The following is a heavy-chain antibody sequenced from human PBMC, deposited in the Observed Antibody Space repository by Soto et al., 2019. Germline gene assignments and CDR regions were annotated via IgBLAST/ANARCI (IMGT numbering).Heavy chain of an antibody. J-gene: IGHJ3*01. CDR3: GRAYGEPPDAFDL. CDR1: GYTFKNYG. D-gene: IGHD4-17*01. V-gene: IGHV1-18*01. Sequence: QLVQSGSDVKKPGASVKVSCKASGYTFKNYGITWVRQAPGQGLEWVGWISAYNGNTHHAQKVQGRVTLTTDTSTSTAYLELNSVRSDDTAMYYCGRAYGEPPDAFDLWGQGTMVTVSS. CDR2: ISAYNGNT.